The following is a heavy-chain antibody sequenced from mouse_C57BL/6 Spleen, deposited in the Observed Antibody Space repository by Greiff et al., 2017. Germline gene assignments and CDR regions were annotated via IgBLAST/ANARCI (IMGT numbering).Heavy chain of an antibody. CDR1: GYTFTSYW. CDR2: IDPSDSYT. J-gene: IGHJ2*01. V-gene: IGHV1-69*01. D-gene: IGHD1-1*01. Sequence: QVQLQQPGAELVMPGASVKLSCKASGYTFTSYWMHWVTQRPGQGLEWIGEIDPSDSYTNYNQKFKGKSTLTVDKSSSTAYMQLSSLTSEDSAVYYCARDGYYGSRERLYYFDYWGQGTTLTVSS. CDR3: ARDGYYGSRERLYYFDY.